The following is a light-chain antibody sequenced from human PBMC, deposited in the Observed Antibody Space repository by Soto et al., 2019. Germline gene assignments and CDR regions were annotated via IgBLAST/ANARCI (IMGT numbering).Light chain of an antibody. CDR1: QSIHTW. V-gene: IGKV1-5*03. CDR3: QQYDDYSLT. CDR2: MAS. Sequence: DIQMTQSPSTLAASLGDRVTITCRASQSIHTWLAWYQKKPGKAPEALIYMASTLESGVPSRFSGSGSGTEFTLTISSLQPDDFATYYCQQYDDYSLTFGGGTKVDI. J-gene: IGKJ4*01.